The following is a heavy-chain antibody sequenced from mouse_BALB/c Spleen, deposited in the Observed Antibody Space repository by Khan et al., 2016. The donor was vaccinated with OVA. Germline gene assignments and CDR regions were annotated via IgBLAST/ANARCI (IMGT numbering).Heavy chain of an antibody. V-gene: IGHV1-69*02. CDR3: TREGVYGSSFAC. D-gene: IGHD1-1*02. CDR2: IYPSDSYT. J-gene: IGHJ3*01. CDR1: GYTFTNYW. Sequence: VQLQQPGTELVRPGASVKLSCKASGYTFTNYWINWVKQRPGQGLEWIGTIYPSDSYTNYNQKFKDKATLTVDKSSSTASMWIISPTSEDSAVYYGTREGVYGSSFACWGQGTLVTVSA.